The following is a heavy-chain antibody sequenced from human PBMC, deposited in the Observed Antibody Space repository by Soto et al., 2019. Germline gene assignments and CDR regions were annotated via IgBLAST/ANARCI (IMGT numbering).Heavy chain of an antibody. J-gene: IGHJ4*02. V-gene: IGHV3-66*04. D-gene: IGHD5-18*01. Sequence: GGSLRLSCASSGVTVSSNYMSWVRQAPGKGLEWVSVIYSGGSTYYADSVKGRFTISRDNSKNTLYLQMNSLRAEDTAVYYCARHGYNYGGGYFDYWGQGTLVTVSS. CDR3: ARHGYNYGGGYFDY. CDR1: GVTVSSNY. CDR2: IYSGGST.